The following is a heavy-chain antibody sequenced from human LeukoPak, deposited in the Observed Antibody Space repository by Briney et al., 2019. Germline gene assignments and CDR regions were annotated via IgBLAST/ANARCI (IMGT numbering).Heavy chain of an antibody. J-gene: IGHJ4*02. CDR2: ISSSSSYI. V-gene: IGHV3-21*01. D-gene: IGHD3-10*01. Sequence: AGGSLRLSCAASGFTFSSYSMNWVRQAPGKGLEWVSSISSSSSYIYYADSVKGRFTISRDNAKNSLYLQMNSLRAEDTAVYYCARGVLPHPTNIRGVMGYYFDYWGQGTLVTVSS. CDR1: GFTFSSYS. CDR3: ARGVLPHPTNIRGVMGYYFDY.